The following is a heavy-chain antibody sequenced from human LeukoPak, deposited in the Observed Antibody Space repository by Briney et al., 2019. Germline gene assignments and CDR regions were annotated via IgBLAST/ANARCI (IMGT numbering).Heavy chain of an antibody. V-gene: IGHV4-34*01. CDR3: ATSSEAAAYFDY. J-gene: IGHJ4*02. D-gene: IGHD6-13*01. CDR1: GGSFSGYY. Sequence: SETLSLTCAVYGGSFSGYYWSWIRQPPGKGLEWIGEINHSGSTNYNPSLKSRVTISVDTSKNQFSLKLSSVTAADTAVYYCATSSEAAAYFDYWGQGTMVIVSS. CDR2: INHSGST.